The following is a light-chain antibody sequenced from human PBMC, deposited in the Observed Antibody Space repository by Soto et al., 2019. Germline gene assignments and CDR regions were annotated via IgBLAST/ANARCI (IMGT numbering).Light chain of an antibody. Sequence: DIQMTQSPSTLSASVGDRVTITCRASQSISRWLAWYQQKPGKAPNLLIYDASSLESGVPSRFSGSGSGTEFTLTLTSLLPDDFATYYCKQYNSYSAETFGQGTNVDIK. J-gene: IGKJ1*01. V-gene: IGKV1-5*01. CDR3: KQYNSYSAET. CDR1: QSISRW. CDR2: DAS.